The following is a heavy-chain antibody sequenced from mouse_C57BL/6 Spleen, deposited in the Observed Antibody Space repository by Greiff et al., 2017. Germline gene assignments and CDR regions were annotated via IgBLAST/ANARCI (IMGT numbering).Heavy chain of an antibody. J-gene: IGHJ2*01. D-gene: IGHD2-3*01. V-gene: IGHV1-77*01. CDR3: RYDGYGDY. Sequence: QVQLQQSGAELVKPGASVKISCNASGYTFTDYYINWVKQRPGQGLEWIGKIGPGSGSTSSNDKFNGKATLTADKSSSTAYMQLSSLTSEDSAVYVCRYDGYGDYWGQGTTLTVSS. CDR2: IGPGSGST. CDR1: GYTFTDYY.